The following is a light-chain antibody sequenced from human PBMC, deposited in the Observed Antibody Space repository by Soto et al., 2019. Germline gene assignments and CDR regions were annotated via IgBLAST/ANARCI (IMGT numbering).Light chain of an antibody. CDR2: SNN. V-gene: IGLV1-44*01. CDR1: SSNIGSNT. CDR3: AVWDDSLNGYV. Sequence: QSVLTQPPSESGTPGQRVSISCSGSSSNIGSNTVNWYQHLPGSAPKVLIYSNNQRPSGVPDRFSGSKSGTSASLAISGLQSEDEADYYCAVWDDSLNGYVFGTGTKLTVL. J-gene: IGLJ1*01.